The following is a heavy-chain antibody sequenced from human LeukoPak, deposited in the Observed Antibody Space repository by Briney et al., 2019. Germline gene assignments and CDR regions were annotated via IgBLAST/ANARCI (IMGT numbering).Heavy chain of an antibody. CDR1: GGSISSYY. Sequence: SETLSLTCTVSGGSISSYYWSWIRQPPGKGLEWIGYIYTSGSTNYNPSLKSQVTISVDASKNQFSLKLSSVTAADTAVYYCARGSYFFDYWGQGTLFTVSS. D-gene: IGHD1-26*01. CDR2: IYTSGST. CDR3: ARGSYFFDY. V-gene: IGHV4-4*09. J-gene: IGHJ4*02.